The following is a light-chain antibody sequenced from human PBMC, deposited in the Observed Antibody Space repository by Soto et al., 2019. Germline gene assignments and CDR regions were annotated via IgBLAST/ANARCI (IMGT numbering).Light chain of an antibody. CDR3: PHYNSYSEA. J-gene: IGKJ1*01. Sequence: DIQMTQSPSTLSGSVGDRVTITCRASQTISSWLAWYQQKPGKAPKLLIYKASTLKSGVPSRFSGSGSGTELTLTISSLQPDDFATYYCPHYNSYSEAFGPGTKVDI. V-gene: IGKV1-5*03. CDR1: QTISSW. CDR2: KAS.